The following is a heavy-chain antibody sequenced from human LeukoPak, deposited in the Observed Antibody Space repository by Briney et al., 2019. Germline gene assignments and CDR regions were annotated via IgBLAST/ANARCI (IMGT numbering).Heavy chain of an antibody. V-gene: IGHV4-30-4*01. D-gene: IGHD3-22*01. CDR3: ARAYDSSGFPLFDY. J-gene: IGHJ4*02. CDR2: IYYSGST. CDR1: GGSISSGDYY. Sequence: PSETLSLTCTVSGGSISSGDYYWSWIRQPPGKGLEWMGYIYYSGSTYYNPSLKSRVSISVDTSKSQFSLKLSSVTAADTAVYYCARAYDSSGFPLFDYWGQGALVTVSS.